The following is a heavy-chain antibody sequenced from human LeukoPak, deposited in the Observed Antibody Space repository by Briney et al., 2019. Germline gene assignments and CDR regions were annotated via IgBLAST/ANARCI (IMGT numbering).Heavy chain of an antibody. Sequence: GASVKVSCKASGYTFTSYYMHWVRQAPGQGLEWMGIINPSGGSTSYAQKFQGRVTMTRDTSTSTVYMELSSLRSEDTAVYYCARDWSPILGGPYYGMDVWGQGTTVTVSS. CDR1: GYTFTSYY. CDR3: ARDWSPILGGPYYGMDV. D-gene: IGHD2-21*01. V-gene: IGHV1-46*01. J-gene: IGHJ6*02. CDR2: INPSGGST.